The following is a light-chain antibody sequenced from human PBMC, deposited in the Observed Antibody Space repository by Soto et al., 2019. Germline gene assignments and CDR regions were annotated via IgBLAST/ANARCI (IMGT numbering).Light chain of an antibody. CDR1: QSVNSYH. CDR3: QLDESSSRWT. J-gene: IGKJ1*01. CDR2: GAA. Sequence: EIVLTQSPGTLSVSPGERATLSCRASQSVNSYHLAWYQQKAGQAPRLLLYGAASRATGIPDRFSGSGSETDFTLTISRLEPEGFAVYHCQLDESSSRWTFGQGTKLEIK. V-gene: IGKV3-20*01.